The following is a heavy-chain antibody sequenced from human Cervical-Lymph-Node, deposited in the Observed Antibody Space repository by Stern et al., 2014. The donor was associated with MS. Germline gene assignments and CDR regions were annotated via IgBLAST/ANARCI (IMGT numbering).Heavy chain of an antibody. Sequence: EVQLVQSGAEVKKPGESLKISCKGSGDTFTNHWIAWVRQMPGKGLEWMGIIYPGDSDIRYSPSFQGQVTISADKSISPAYLQWSSLQASDTAIYFCARQGHAGISKAYYFYGMDVWGQGTTVTVSS. CDR2: IYPGDSDI. CDR1: GDTFTNHW. D-gene: IGHD1-14*01. V-gene: IGHV5-51*01. J-gene: IGHJ6*02. CDR3: ARQGHAGISKAYYFYGMDV.